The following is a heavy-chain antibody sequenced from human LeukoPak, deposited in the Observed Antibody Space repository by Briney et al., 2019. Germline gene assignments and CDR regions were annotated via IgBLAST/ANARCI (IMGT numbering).Heavy chain of an antibody. Sequence: SETPSLTCTVSGGSISSSSYFWGWIRQPPGKGLEWIGSIYYSGSTYSNPSLKSRVTISLDTSKNQFSLKLSSVTAADTAVYYCARLRGGSYPYYFDYRGQGTLVTVSS. D-gene: IGHD1-26*01. CDR1: GGSISSSSYF. CDR3: ARLRGGSYPYYFDY. V-gene: IGHV4-39*01. CDR2: IYYSGST. J-gene: IGHJ4*02.